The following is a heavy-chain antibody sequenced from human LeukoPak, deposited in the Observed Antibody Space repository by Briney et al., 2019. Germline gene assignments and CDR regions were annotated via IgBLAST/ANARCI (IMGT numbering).Heavy chain of an antibody. J-gene: IGHJ3*02. Sequence: KVSCKASGGTFSSYAISWVRQAPGKGLEWVAFIRYDGSNKYYADSVKGRFTISRDNSKNTLYLQMNSLRAEDTAVYYCAKARIAALNDAFDIWGQGTMVTVSS. CDR1: GGTFSSYA. CDR3: AKARIAALNDAFDI. V-gene: IGHV3-30*02. D-gene: IGHD6-13*01. CDR2: IRYDGSNK.